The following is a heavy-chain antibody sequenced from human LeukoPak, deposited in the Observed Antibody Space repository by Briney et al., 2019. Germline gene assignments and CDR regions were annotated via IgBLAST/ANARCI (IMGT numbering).Heavy chain of an antibody. CDR1: GGSISSSSYY. J-gene: IGHJ4*02. CDR3: ARRGGGDILTGYYSYYFDY. D-gene: IGHD3-9*01. CDR2: IYYSGST. V-gene: IGHV4-39*01. Sequence: SETLSLTCTVSGGSISSSSYYWGWIRQPPGKGLEWIGSIYYSGSTYYNPSLKSRVTISVDTSKNQFSLKLSSVTAADTAVYYCARRGGGDILTGYYSYYFDYWGQGTLVTVCS.